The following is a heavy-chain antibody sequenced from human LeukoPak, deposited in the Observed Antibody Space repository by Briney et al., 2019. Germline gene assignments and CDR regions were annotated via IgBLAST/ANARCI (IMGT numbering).Heavy chain of an antibody. Sequence: PGGSLRLSCAASGFTFSHYWMSWVRQAPGKGLEWVANIKEDGSEKNYVDSVKGRFTISRDNTKKSLYPQMNSLRAEDTAVYYCAKTVTTWDWGQGTLVTVSS. CDR3: AKTVTTWD. D-gene: IGHD4-17*01. J-gene: IGHJ4*02. CDR1: GFTFSHYW. CDR2: IKEDGSEK. V-gene: IGHV3-7*03.